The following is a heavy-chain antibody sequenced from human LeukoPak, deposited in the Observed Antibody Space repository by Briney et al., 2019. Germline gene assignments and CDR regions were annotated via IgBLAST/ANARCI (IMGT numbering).Heavy chain of an antibody. CDR2: ISAYNGNT. Sequence: ASVKVSCKASGYTFTSYGISWVRQAPGQGLEWMGWISAYNGNTNYAQKFQGRVTMTRDTSISTAYMELTSLRSDDTALYYCARGREVAGTVSYWGQGSLVTVSS. V-gene: IGHV1-18*01. D-gene: IGHD6-19*01. CDR3: ARGREVAGTVSY. CDR1: GYTFTSYG. J-gene: IGHJ4*02.